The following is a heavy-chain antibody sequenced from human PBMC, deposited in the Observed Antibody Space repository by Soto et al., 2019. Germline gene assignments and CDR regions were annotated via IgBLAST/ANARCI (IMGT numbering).Heavy chain of an antibody. CDR3: AKERSGPTSGYYRRYYGLDV. D-gene: IGHD5-12*01. V-gene: IGHV3-23*01. CDR2: VSGGGGTT. CDR1: GFTFSTYG. Sequence: EVQLLESGGGLVQPGGSLRLSCTASGFTFSTYGMSWVRQAPGKGLDWVSAVSGGGGTTYYAESVKGRFTSSRDNSKNTLYWQMKNLRADDTAVYYCAKERSGPTSGYYRRYYGLDVWGPGTTVTVSS. J-gene: IGHJ6*02.